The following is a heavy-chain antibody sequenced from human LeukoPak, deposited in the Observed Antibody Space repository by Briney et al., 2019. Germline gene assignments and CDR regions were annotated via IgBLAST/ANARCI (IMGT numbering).Heavy chain of an antibody. V-gene: IGHV3-49*04. D-gene: IGHD3-3*01. Sequence: PGRSLRLSCTASGFTFGDYAMTWVRQAPGKGLEWVGFIRSKAYGGTTVYAASVKGRFTISRDDSKSIAYLQMNSLKTEDTGVYYCSSSYYDFWSGYWGQGTLVTVSS. CDR3: SSSYYDFWSGY. CDR1: GFTFGDYA. J-gene: IGHJ4*02. CDR2: IRSKAYGGTT.